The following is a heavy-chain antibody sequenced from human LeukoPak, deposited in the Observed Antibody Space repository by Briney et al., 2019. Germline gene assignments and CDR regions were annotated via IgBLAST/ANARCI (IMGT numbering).Heavy chain of an antibody. D-gene: IGHD4-23*01. CDR1: GDSISIYH. V-gene: IGHV4-4*07. Sequence: SETLSLTCTVSGDSISIYHWSWIRQPAGKGLEWIGRVYSSGNTNYNPSLKGRVTMSIDTSRKQLSLKLSSVTAADTAVYYCARFFGGNPGWFDPWGQGTLVTVSS. J-gene: IGHJ5*02. CDR2: VYSSGNT. CDR3: ARFFGGNPGWFDP.